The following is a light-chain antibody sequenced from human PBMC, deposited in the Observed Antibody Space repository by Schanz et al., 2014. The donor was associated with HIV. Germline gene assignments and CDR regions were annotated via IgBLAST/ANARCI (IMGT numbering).Light chain of an antibody. CDR2: GAS. Sequence: EIVLTQSPVILSLSPGDRATLSCRASQSVSSSYLAWYQQKPGQAPRLLIHGASTRATDIPARFSGSGSGTEFTLTISRLEPEDFAVYYCQQYLAFGPGTKVDIK. J-gene: IGKJ3*01. CDR1: QSVSSSY. CDR3: QQYLA. V-gene: IGKV3-20*01.